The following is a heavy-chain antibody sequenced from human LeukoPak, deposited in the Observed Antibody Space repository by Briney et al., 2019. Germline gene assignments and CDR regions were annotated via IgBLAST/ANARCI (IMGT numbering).Heavy chain of an antibody. CDR2: IYHSGST. D-gene: IGHD3-10*01. CDR3: ARAETGYFDN. V-gene: IGHV4-4*02. CDR1: GGSISSSNW. J-gene: IGHJ4*02. Sequence: SETLSLTCAVSGGSISSSNWWSWVRQPPGKGLEWIGKIYHSGSTNYNPSLKSRVTISVDKPKNQFSLKLSSVTAADTAVYYCARAETGYFDNWGQGTLVTVSS.